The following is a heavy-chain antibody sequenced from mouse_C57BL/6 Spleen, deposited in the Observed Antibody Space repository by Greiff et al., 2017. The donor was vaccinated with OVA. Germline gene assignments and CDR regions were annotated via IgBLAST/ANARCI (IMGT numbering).Heavy chain of an antibody. D-gene: IGHD1-1*01. CDR1: GYAFSSSW. CDR2: IYPGDGDT. V-gene: IGHV1-82*01. J-gene: IGHJ3*01. CDR3: ARSRDYGSSYFAY. Sequence: VMLVESGPELVKPGASVKISCKASGYAFSSSWMNWVKQRPGKGLEWIGRIYPGDGDTNYNGKFKGKATLTADKSSSTAYMQLSSLTSEDSAVYFCARSRDYGSSYFAYWGQGTLVTVSA.